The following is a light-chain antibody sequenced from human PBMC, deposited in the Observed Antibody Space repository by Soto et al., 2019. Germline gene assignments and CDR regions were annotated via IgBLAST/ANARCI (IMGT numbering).Light chain of an antibody. V-gene: IGKV3-15*01. CDR2: RAS. J-gene: IGKJ5*01. CDR3: QQYNNWPFS. CDR1: QTIYSN. Sequence: IQMTQSPATLSVSPGERATLSCRASQTIYSNVAWYQQRPGQAPRLLIYRASARATGVPARFSGTGSETDFTLTISGLQSEDSAVYFCQQYNNWPFSFGQGTRLEIK.